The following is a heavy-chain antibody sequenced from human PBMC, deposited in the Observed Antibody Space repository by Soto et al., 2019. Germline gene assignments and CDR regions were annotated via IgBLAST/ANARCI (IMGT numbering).Heavy chain of an antibody. CDR2: ISAYNGNT. D-gene: IGHD4-17*01. J-gene: IGHJ5*02. CDR3: ARLLSYGDYGVWFDP. CDR1: GYTFTSYG. V-gene: IGHV1-18*01. Sequence: QVQLVQSGAEVKKPGASVKVSCKASGYTFTSYGISWVRQAPGQGLEWMGWISAYNGNTNYAQKLQGRVTMTTDTSTSTDYMELRSLRSDDTAVYYCARLLSYGDYGVWFDPWGQGTLVTVSS.